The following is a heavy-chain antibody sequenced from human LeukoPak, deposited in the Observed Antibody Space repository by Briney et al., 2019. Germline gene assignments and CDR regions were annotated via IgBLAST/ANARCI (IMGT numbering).Heavy chain of an antibody. J-gene: IGHJ4*02. Sequence: GRSLRLSCAASGFTFDDYAIHWVRQAPGKGLEWVSGISWNSGGIGYADSVKGRFTISRDNAKNSLYLQMNSLRADDTALYYCAKGKKMTVAGLFDYWGQGTLVTVSS. CDR2: ISWNSGGI. CDR1: GFTFDDYA. D-gene: IGHD6-19*01. CDR3: AKGKKMTVAGLFDY. V-gene: IGHV3-9*01.